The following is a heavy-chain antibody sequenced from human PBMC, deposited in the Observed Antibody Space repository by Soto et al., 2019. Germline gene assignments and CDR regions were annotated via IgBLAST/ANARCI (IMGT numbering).Heavy chain of an antibody. CDR1: VFTFSIYG. J-gene: IGHJ6*01. Sequence: PWGSLRVSWVPSVFTFSIYGMSWVRQAPGKGLEWVSAISGSGGSTYYADSVKGRFTISRDNSKNTLYLQMNSLRAEDTAVYYCAKDYYYYYYGMDVWGQGTTVTVSS. V-gene: IGHV3-23*01. CDR2: ISGSGGST. CDR3: AKDYYYYYYGMDV.